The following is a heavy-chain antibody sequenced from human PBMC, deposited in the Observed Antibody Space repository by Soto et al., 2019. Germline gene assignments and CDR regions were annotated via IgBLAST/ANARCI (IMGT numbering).Heavy chain of an antibody. CDR2: IYYSGST. D-gene: IGHD6-25*01. J-gene: IGHJ4*02. Sequence: SESLSLTCTVSGGSVSSGSYYWSWIRQPPGKGLEWIGYIYYSGSTNYNPSLRSRVTISVDTSKNQFSLKLSSVTAADTAVYYCARAEYSYSSGYYFDYWGQGTLVTVSS. V-gene: IGHV4-61*01. CDR3: ARAEYSYSSGYYFDY. CDR1: GGSVSSGSYY.